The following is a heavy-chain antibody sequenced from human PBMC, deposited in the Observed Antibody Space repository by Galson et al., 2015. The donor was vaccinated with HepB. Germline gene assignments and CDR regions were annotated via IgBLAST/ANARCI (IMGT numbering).Heavy chain of an antibody. V-gene: IGHV3-30-3*01. D-gene: IGHD3-10*01. J-gene: IGHJ6*02. CDR3: ARDRYGSGSYPYYYYGMDV. CDR2: ISYDGSNK. CDR1: GFTFSSYA. Sequence: SLRLSCAASGFTFSSYAMHWVRQAPGKGLEWVAVISYDGSNKYYADSVKGRFTISRDNSKNTLYLQMNSLRAEDTAVYYCARDRYGSGSYPYYYYGMDVWGQGTTVTVSS.